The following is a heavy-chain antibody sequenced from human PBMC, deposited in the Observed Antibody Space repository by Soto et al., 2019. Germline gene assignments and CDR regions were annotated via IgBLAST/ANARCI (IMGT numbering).Heavy chain of an antibody. J-gene: IGHJ4*02. V-gene: IGHV1-2*02. CDR1: GYTFPDFY. CDR2: LNPKNGDT. D-gene: IGHD3-10*01. Sequence: ASVKVSCKASGYTFPDFYIHWVRQAPGQGLEWMGWLNPKNGDTNYAQRFQGRVTLTSDTSISTAYMDLSGLRSDDTARYFCARHGFGSLDYWGQGTLVPVSS. CDR3: ARHGFGSLDY.